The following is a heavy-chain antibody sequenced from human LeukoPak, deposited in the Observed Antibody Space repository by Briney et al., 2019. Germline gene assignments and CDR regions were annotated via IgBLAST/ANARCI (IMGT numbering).Heavy chain of an antibody. D-gene: IGHD2-2*01. V-gene: IGHV3-30*19. CDR3: ARGGGSCSSTSCYFRWFDP. J-gene: IGHJ5*02. CDR1: GFILNNYG. CDR2: ISYDGGNK. Sequence: GSLRLSCAMSGFILNNYGMHWVRQPPGKGLEWVAVISYDGGNKYYADSVKGRFTISRDNSKNTLYLQMNSLRAEDTAVYSCARGGGSCSSTSCYFRWFDPWGQGTLVTVSS.